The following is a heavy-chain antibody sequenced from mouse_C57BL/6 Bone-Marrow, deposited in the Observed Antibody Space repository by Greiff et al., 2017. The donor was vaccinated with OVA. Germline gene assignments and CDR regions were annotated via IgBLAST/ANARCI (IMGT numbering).Heavy chain of an antibody. J-gene: IGHJ1*03. CDR2: SRNKANDYTT. CDR1: GFTFSAFY. Sequence: EVKLVESGGGLVQSGRSLRLSCATSGFTFSAFYMEWVRQAPGKGLEWIAASRNKANDYTTAYSASVKGRFIGSRDTSQSILYLQMNALRAEDTAMYYCARDNWDWYFDVWGTGTRATVAS. D-gene: IGHD4-1*01. V-gene: IGHV7-1*01. CDR3: ARDNWDWYFDV.